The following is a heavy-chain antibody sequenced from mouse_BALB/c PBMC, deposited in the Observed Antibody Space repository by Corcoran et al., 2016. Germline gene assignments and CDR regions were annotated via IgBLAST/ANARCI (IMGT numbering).Heavy chain of an antibody. V-gene: IGHV1S136*01. J-gene: IGHJ4*01. Sequence: EVQLQQSGPERVKPGASVKISGKASGYTFTSYVMHWVKQKPGQGLEWIGYINPYNDGTKYNEKFKGKATLTSDKSSSTAYMELSSLTSEDSAVYYCARGEYGNYVGAMDYWGQGTSVTVSS. D-gene: IGHD2-10*02. CDR1: GYTFTSYV. CDR2: INPYNDGT. CDR3: ARGEYGNYVGAMDY.